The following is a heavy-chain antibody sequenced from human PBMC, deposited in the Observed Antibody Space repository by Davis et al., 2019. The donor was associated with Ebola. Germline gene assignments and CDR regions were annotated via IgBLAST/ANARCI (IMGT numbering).Heavy chain of an antibody. D-gene: IGHD6-13*01. CDR1: GYTFTSYG. CDR3: ARSPFAPHSSPNWFDP. CDR2: INAGNGNT. J-gene: IGHJ5*02. Sequence: ASVKVSCKASGYTFTSYGISWVRQAPGQRLEWMGWINAGNGNTKYSQKFQGRVTITRDTSASTAYMELSSLRSEDTAVYYCARSPFAPHSSPNWFDPWGQGTLVTVSS. V-gene: IGHV1-3*01.